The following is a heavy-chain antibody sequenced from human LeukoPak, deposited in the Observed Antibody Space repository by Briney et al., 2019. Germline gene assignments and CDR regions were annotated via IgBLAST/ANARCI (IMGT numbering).Heavy chain of an antibody. CDR1: GGSILSYY. CDR3: ARGGTTPFDY. V-gene: IGHV4-59*01. D-gene: IGHD3-16*01. CDR2: IDYSGTT. Sequence: SETLSLTCTVSGGSILSYYWIWIRQPPGKGLEWIGFIDYSGTTNYNPSLKSRVTISVDTSKSQFSLKLSSVTAADAAVYYCARGGTTPFDYDRQGTLVTVSS. J-gene: IGHJ4*02.